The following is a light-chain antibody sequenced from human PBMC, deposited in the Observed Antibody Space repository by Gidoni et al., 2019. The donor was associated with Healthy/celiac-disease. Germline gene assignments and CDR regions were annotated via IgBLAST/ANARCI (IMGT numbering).Light chain of an antibody. Sequence: EIVLTQSPGTLSLSPGERATLSCRASQSVSSSYLAWYQQKPGQAPRLLIYGASSRATGIPDRFSGSGSGTDFTLTISRLEPEDVAVYYCQQYGSSPSRLTFXGXTKVEIK. CDR1: QSVSSSY. J-gene: IGKJ4*01. CDR3: QQYGSSPSRLT. CDR2: GAS. V-gene: IGKV3-20*01.